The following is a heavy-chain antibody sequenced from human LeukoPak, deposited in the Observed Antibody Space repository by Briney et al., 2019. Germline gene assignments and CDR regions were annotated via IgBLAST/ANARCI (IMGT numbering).Heavy chain of an antibody. D-gene: IGHD5-12*01. J-gene: IGHJ3*02. CDR1: GGTFGSYA. CDR3: ARDHPDHSGYDHLAFDI. CDR2: IIPIFGTA. V-gene: IGHV1-69*05. Sequence: ASVKVSCKASGGTFGSYAISWVRQAPGQGLEWMGGIIPIFGTANYAQKFQGRVTITTDESTSTAYMELSSLRSEDTAVYYCARDHPDHSGYDHLAFDIWGQGTMVTVSS.